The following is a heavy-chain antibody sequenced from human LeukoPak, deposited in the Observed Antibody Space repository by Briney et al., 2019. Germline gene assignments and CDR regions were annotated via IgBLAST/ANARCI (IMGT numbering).Heavy chain of an antibody. D-gene: IGHD3-10*01. CDR3: AREYGSGSYDY. V-gene: IGHV4-30-2*01. Sequence: PSQTLSLTCAVSGGSISSGGYSWSWIRQPPGKGLEWIGYIYHSGSTYYNPSLKSRVTISVDRSKNQFSLKLSSVTAADTAVYYCAREYGSGSYDYWGQGTLVTVSS. J-gene: IGHJ4*02. CDR2: IYHSGST. CDR1: GGSISSGGYS.